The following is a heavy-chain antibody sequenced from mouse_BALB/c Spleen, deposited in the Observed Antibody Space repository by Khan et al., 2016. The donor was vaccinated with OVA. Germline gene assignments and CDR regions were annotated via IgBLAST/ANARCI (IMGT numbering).Heavy chain of an antibody. D-gene: IGHD1-1*01. CDR1: GYTFTSYW. J-gene: IGHJ4*01. V-gene: IGHV1S41*01. Sequence: DLVEPGASVKLSCKVSGYTFTSYWINWIKERPGQGLERIGQIGPGSGSAYYNELFKGKATLTVDTSSSTVYIQLSSLSSEDSAVYFCARSISYGRGLYAMDYWGQGTSVTVSS. CDR2: IGPGSGSA. CDR3: ARSISYGRGLYAMDY.